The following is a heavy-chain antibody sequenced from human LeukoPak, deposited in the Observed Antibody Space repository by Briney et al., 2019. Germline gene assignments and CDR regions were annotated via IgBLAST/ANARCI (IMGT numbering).Heavy chain of an antibody. CDR1: GGSFSGYY. CDR2: INHSGST. CDR3: ARNSGWLPFYYYYYMDV. D-gene: IGHD2-15*01. J-gene: IGHJ6*03. Sequence: PSETLSLTCAVYGGSFSGYYWSWIRQPPGKGLEWIGEINHSGSTNYNPSLKSRVTISVDTSKNQFSLKLSSVTAADTAVYYCARNSGWLPFYYYYYMDVWGKGTTVTVSS. V-gene: IGHV4-34*01.